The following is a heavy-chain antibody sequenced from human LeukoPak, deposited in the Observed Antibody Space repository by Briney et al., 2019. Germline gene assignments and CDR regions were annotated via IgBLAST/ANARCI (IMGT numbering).Heavy chain of an antibody. CDR2: ISSRGTTI. V-gene: IGHV3-48*03. D-gene: IGHD2-8*01. CDR1: GFSFSIYG. Sequence: GGSLRLSCAASGFSFSIYGMNWVRQAPGKGLEWVAYISSRGTTIYYGDSVKGRFTISRDNAKNSLFLQMNSLRAEDTAVYYCARIPEWCMTPCFDYWAQGTLVTVSS. J-gene: IGHJ4*02. CDR3: ARIPEWCMTPCFDY.